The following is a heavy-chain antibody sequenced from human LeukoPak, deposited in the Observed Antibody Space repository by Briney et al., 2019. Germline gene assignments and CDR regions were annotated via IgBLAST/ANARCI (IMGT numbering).Heavy chain of an antibody. J-gene: IGHJ6*03. CDR2: IYSDGST. Sequence: PGGSLRLSCAASGFTVSSNYMSWVRQAPGKGLEWVSVIYSDGSTYYADSEKGRFTLSRDNSKNTLYLQMNSLRAEDTAVYYCARDGYSYDYVYYYYMDVWGKGPRSPSP. CDR1: GFTVSSNY. V-gene: IGHV3-66*02. D-gene: IGHD5-18*01. CDR3: ARDGYSYDYVYYYYMDV.